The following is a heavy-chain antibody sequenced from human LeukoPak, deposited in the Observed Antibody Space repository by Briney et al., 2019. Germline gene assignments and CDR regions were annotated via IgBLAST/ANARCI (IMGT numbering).Heavy chain of an antibody. V-gene: IGHV4-34*01. Sequence: SETLSLTCAVYGGSFSGYYWSWIRQPPGKGLEWIGEINHSGSTNYNPSHKSRVTISVDTSKNQFSLKLISVTAADTAVYYCARSTYQLLFDYYGMDVWGQGTTVTVSS. D-gene: IGHD2-2*01. J-gene: IGHJ6*02. CDR1: GGSFSGYY. CDR3: ARSTYQLLFDYYGMDV. CDR2: INHSGST.